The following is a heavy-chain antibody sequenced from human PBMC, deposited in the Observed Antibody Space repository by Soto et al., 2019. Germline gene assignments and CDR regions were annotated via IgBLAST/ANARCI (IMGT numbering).Heavy chain of an antibody. CDR1: GGSISRYY. V-gene: IGHV4-59*01. CDR2: MYNSGSA. D-gene: IGHD3-9*01. Sequence: SETLSLTCAVSGGSISRYYWSWIRQPPGKGLEWIGYMYNSGSANYNPSLKGRVTVSVDTSKNQFSLKLSSVTAADTAVYYCARSQDSSYDRPFDYWGQGTLVTVSS. J-gene: IGHJ4*02. CDR3: ARSQDSSYDRPFDY.